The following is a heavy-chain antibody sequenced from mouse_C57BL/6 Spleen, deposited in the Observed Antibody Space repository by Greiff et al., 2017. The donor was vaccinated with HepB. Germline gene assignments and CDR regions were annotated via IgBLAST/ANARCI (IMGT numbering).Heavy chain of an antibody. J-gene: IGHJ2*01. Sequence: QVQLQQSGAELVRPGTSVKLSCKASGYTFTSYWMHWVKQRPGQGLEWIGVIDPSDSYTNYNQKFKGKATLTVDTSSSTAYMQLSSLTSEDSAVYYCAREGPTALRFDYWGQGTTLTVSS. V-gene: IGHV1-59*01. D-gene: IGHD3-2*02. CDR2: IDPSDSYT. CDR3: AREGPTALRFDY. CDR1: GYTFTSYW.